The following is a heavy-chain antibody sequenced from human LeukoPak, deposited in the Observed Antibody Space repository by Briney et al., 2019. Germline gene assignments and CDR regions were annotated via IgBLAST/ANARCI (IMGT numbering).Heavy chain of an antibody. D-gene: IGHD2-2*01. CDR3: ARMEGYCSSTSCPAGFDP. CDR2: IYSGGST. V-gene: IGHV3-66*02. J-gene: IGHJ5*02. CDR1: GFTFSSNY. Sequence: GGSLRLSCAASGFTFSSNYMSWVRQAPGKGLEWVSVIYSGGSTYYADSVKGRFTISRDNSKNTLYLQMNSLRAEDTAVYYCARMEGYCSSTSCPAGFDPWGQGTLVTVSS.